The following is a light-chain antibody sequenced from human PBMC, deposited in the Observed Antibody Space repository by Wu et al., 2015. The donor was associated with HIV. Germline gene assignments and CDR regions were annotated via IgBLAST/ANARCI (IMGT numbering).Light chain of an antibody. CDR2: GAS. J-gene: IGKJ2*01. CDR3: QQYNKWYT. Sequence: EIVMTQSPATLSVSPGERATLSCRASQSVNSNLAWYQQKPGQAPRLLIYGASTRATGIPARFSGSGSGTEFTLTISSMQSEDFAVYYCQQYNKWYTFGQGTKLE. CDR1: QSVNSN. V-gene: IGKV3-15*01.